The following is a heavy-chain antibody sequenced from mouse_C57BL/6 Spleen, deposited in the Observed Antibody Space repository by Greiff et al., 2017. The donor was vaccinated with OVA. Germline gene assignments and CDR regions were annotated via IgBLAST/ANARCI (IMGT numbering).Heavy chain of an antibody. V-gene: IGHV5-17*01. J-gene: IGHJ2*01. CDR1: GFTFSDYG. CDR3: ARTPYYDYDRDYYFDY. CDR2: ISSGSSTI. D-gene: IGHD2-4*01. Sequence: DVMLVESGGGLVKPGGSLKLSCAASGFTFSDYGMHWVRQAPEKGLEWVAYISSGSSTIYYADTVKGRFTISRDNAKNTLFLQMTSLRSEDTAMYYCARTPYYDYDRDYYFDYWGQGTTLTVSS.